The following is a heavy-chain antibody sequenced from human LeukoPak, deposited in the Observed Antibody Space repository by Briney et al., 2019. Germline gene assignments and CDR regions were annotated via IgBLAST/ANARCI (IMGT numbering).Heavy chain of an antibody. CDR1: GFTFSTYC. CDR2: IKTDGDEK. Sequence: PGETLRLSCAASGFTFSTYCMTWLCKTPGTGMERVANIKTDGDEKYYFDSAKGRFTISRDNAKNSLYLQMNSLRAEDTAVYYCARGSGINWFDPWGQGTLVTVSS. CDR3: ARGSGINWFDP. V-gene: IGHV3-7*02. J-gene: IGHJ5*02. D-gene: IGHD1-26*01.